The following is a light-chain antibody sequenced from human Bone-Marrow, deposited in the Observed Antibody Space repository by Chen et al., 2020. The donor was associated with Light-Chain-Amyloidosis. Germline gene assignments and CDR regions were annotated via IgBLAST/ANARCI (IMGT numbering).Light chain of an antibody. J-gene: IGKJ4*01. Sequence: DIQMTQSPSSLSASVGDRVTITCRASQSITKFLNWYQQKPGKGPKLLIYTASSLQSGVPSRFSGSGSGTDCSLTISSVQPEDLATYYCQQSYSTPTFGGGTKLEIK. V-gene: IGKV1-39*01. CDR1: QSITKF. CDR2: TAS. CDR3: QQSYSTPT.